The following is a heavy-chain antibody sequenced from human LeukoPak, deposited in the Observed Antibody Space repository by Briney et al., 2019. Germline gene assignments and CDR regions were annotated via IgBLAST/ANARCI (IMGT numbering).Heavy chain of an antibody. Sequence: SETLSLTCAVYGGSFSGYYWSWIRQPPGRGLEWIGEINHSGSTNYNPSLKSRVTISVDTSKNQFSLKLSSVTAADTAVYYCARKVDTAYYMDVWGKGTTVTVSS. J-gene: IGHJ6*03. V-gene: IGHV4-34*01. CDR3: ARKVDTAYYMDV. D-gene: IGHD5-18*01. CDR2: INHSGST. CDR1: GGSFSGYY.